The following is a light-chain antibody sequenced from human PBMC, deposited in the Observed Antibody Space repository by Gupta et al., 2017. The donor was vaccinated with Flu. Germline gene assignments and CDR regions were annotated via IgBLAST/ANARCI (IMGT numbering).Light chain of an antibody. CDR1: QNISKW. J-gene: IGKJ4*01. Sequence: PSTLSASVGDRVTITCRASQNISKWLTWSQQKPGKAPKLLIYQASRLETGVPSRFSGSGSGTEFTLTISSLQPDDFGTYYCQQYTGYPLSFGGGTKVEIK. V-gene: IGKV1-5*03. CDR2: QAS. CDR3: QQYTGYPLS.